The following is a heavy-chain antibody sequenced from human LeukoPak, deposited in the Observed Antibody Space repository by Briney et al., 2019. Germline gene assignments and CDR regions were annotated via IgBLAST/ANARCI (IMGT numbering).Heavy chain of an antibody. Sequence: PSQTLSLTCTVSGGSISSGGYYWSWIRQPPGKGLEWIGEINHSGSTNYNPSLKSRVTISVDTSKNQFSLKLSSVTAADTAVYYCARGRIFGVVIISERGRWFDPWGQGTLVTVSS. J-gene: IGHJ5*02. CDR2: INHSGST. CDR3: ARGRIFGVVIISERGRWFDP. V-gene: IGHV4-30-2*01. CDR1: GGSISSGGYY. D-gene: IGHD3-3*01.